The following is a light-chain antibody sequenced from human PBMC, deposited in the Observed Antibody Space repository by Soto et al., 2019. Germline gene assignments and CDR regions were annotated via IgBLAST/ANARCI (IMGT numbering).Light chain of an antibody. Sequence: QSVLTQPPSVSGAPGQRVTISCTGSSSNIGAGYDVHWYQQLPGTAPKLLIYGNSNRPSGVPDRFSGPKSGTTASLAITWLRAEDEADYYCPSYDSSLSGDVVFGGGAKLTVL. CDR3: PSYDSSLSGDVV. V-gene: IGLV1-40*01. CDR1: SSNIGAGYD. CDR2: GNS. J-gene: IGLJ2*01.